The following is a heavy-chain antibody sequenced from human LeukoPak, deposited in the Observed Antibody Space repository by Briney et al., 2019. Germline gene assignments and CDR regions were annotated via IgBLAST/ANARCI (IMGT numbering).Heavy chain of an antibody. Sequence: GGSLRLSCAASGFTFSSYGMHWVRQAPGQGLEWVVVIWYHGSNKYYADSVKGRFTISRDNSKNTLYLQMNSLRAEDTAVYYCARGGYYLYGLVVWGQGTRLTVSS. CDR1: GFTFSSYG. D-gene: IGHD3-10*01. CDR2: IWYHGSNK. J-gene: IGHJ6*01. CDR3: ARGGYYLYGLVV. V-gene: IGHV3-33*01.